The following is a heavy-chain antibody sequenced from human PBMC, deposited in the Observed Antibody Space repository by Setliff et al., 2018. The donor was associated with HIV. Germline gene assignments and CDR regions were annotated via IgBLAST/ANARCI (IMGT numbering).Heavy chain of an antibody. CDR1: GFTFSDYW. CDR2: IKQDGSEK. CDR3: AGGRRVSSNYYYYYYMDV. D-gene: IGHD2-2*01. V-gene: IGHV3-7*03. Sequence: PGESLRLSCAASGFTFSDYWMTWVRQAPGKGLEWVANIKQDGSEKYCVDSVKGRFTISRDNAKNSLYLQMNSLGAEDTAVYYCAGGRRVSSNYYYYYYMDVWGKGTTVTVSS. J-gene: IGHJ6*03.